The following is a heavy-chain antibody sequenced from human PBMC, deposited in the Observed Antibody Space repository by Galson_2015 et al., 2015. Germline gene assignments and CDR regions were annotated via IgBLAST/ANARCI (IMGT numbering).Heavy chain of an antibody. J-gene: IGHJ4*02. V-gene: IGHV3-23*01. D-gene: IGHD3-22*01. Sequence: SLRLSCAASGFTFSTYAMTWVRQAPGKGLEWVSAISGSGGSTYYADSVQGRFTISRDNSKNTLYLQMHSLRAEDTAVYYCAKQGYYYDTSGYFGDYWGQGTLVTVSS. CDR3: AKQGYYYDTSGYFGDY. CDR2: ISGSGGST. CDR1: GFTFSTYA.